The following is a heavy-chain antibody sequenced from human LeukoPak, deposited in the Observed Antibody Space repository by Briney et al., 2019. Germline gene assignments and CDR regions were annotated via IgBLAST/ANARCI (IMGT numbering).Heavy chain of an antibody. J-gene: IGHJ4*02. V-gene: IGHV3-7*01. CDR1: GFTFDDYG. CDR3: ARIGYSSSSFDY. Sequence: GGSLRLSCAASGFTFDDYGMSWVRQAPGKGLEWVANIKQDGSDKDYVESLKGRFAISRDNAEKSVYLQMNSLRVEDTAVYYCARIGYSSSSFDYWGQGTLVTVSS. D-gene: IGHD6-6*01. CDR2: IKQDGSDK.